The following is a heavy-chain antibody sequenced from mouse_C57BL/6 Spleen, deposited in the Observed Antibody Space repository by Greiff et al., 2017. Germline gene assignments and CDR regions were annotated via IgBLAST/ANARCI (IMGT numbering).Heavy chain of an antibody. CDR3: ARRAVYYYAMDC. CDR1: GYTFTSYW. CDR2: IDPSDSYT. V-gene: IGHV1-59*01. D-gene: IGHD3-3*01. Sequence: QVQLQQPGAELVRPGTSVKLSCKASGYTFTSYWMHWVKQRPGQGLEWIGVIDPSDSYTNYNQKFKGKATLTVDTSSSTAYMQLSSLTSEDSAVYYCARRAVYYYAMDCWGQGTSVTVSS. J-gene: IGHJ4*01.